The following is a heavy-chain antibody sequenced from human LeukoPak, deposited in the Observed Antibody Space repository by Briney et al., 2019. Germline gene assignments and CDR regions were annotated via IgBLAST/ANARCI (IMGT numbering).Heavy chain of an antibody. D-gene: IGHD6-19*01. CDR1: GFTFSDYA. CDR3: ARDVSGWYYFDY. J-gene: IGHJ4*02. CDR2: ISSDGINK. V-gene: IGHV3-30-3*01. Sequence: PGGSLRLSCAASGFTFSDYAMHWVRQAPCKGLEWVALISSDGINKYYADSVKGRFTISRDNSKNTLYLQMISLRPEDTAFYYCARDVSGWYYFDYWGQGTLVTVSS.